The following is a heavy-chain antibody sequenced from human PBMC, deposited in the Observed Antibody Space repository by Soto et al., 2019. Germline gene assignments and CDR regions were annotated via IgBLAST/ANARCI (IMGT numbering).Heavy chain of an antibody. V-gene: IGHV5-10-1*01. CDR1: GYSFTSYW. Sequence: GESLKISCKGSGYSFTSYWISWVRQMPGKGLEWTGRIDPSDSYTNYSPSFQGHVTISADKSISTAYLQWSSLKASDTAMYYCARRGNYYDSSGYSRTFFDYWGQGTLVTVSS. CDR2: IDPSDSYT. CDR3: ARRGNYYDSSGYSRTFFDY. J-gene: IGHJ4*02. D-gene: IGHD3-22*01.